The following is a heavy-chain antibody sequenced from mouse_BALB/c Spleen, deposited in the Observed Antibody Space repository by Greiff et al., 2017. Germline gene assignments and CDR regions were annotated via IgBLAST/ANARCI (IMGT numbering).Heavy chain of an antibody. CDR2: IDPYDSET. V-gene: IGHV1-74*01. D-gene: IGHD1-2*01. J-gene: IGHJ1*01. CDR1: GYTFTSYW. CDR3: ASGLRLRPLYWYFDV. Sequence: VQLQQPGAELVRPGASVKLSCKASGYTFTSYWMNWVKQRPEQGLEWIGRIDPYDSETHYNQKFKDKAILTVDKSSSTAYMQLSSLTSEDSAVYYGASGLRLRPLYWYFDVWGAGTTVTVSA.